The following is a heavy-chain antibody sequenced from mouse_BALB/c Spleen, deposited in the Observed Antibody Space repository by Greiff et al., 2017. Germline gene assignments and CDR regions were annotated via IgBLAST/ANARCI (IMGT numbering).Heavy chain of an antibody. Sequence: EVQLQESGPELVKPGASVKISCKASGYTFTDYNMHWVKQSHGKSLEWIGYIYPYNGGTGYNQKFKSKATLTVDNSSSTAYMELRSLTSEDSAVYYCARWYEGFAYWGQGTLVTVSA. J-gene: IGHJ3*01. CDR3: ARWYEGFAY. CDR1: GYTFTDYN. V-gene: IGHV1S29*02. CDR2: IYPYNGGT. D-gene: IGHD2-14*01.